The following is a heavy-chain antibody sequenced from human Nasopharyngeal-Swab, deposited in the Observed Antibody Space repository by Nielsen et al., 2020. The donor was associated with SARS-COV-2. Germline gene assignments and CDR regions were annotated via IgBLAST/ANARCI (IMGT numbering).Heavy chain of an antibody. V-gene: IGHV3-23*01. CDR3: AKVGDSSGYYYGMDV. J-gene: IGHJ6*02. CDR2: ISGSGGST. Sequence: GGSLRLSCAASGFTFSSYELNWVRQAPGKGLEWVSAISGSGGSTYYSDSVKGRFTISRDNSKNTLYLQMNSLRAEDTAVYYCAKVGDSSGYYYGMDVWGQGTAVTVSS. CDR1: GFTFSSYE. D-gene: IGHD3-22*01.